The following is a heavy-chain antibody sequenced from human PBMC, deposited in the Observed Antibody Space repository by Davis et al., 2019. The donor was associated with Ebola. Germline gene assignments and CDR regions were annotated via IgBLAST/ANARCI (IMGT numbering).Heavy chain of an antibody. Sequence: AASEKVSCKASGYTFTGYYMHWVRQAPGQGLEWMGWINPNSGGTNYAQKFQGWVTMTRDTSISTAYMELSRLRSDDTAVYYCARAPTRGFVAQRYYYYGMDVWGQGTTVTVSS. D-gene: IGHD2-21*01. CDR2: INPNSGGT. V-gene: IGHV1-2*04. CDR3: ARAPTRGFVAQRYYYYGMDV. J-gene: IGHJ6*02. CDR1: GYTFTGYY.